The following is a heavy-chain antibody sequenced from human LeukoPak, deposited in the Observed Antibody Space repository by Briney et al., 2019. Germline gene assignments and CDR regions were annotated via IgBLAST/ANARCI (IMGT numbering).Heavy chain of an antibody. V-gene: IGHV3-20*04. CDR2: INWNGGST. J-gene: IGHJ3*02. CDR3: ASDSTGNDAFDI. CDR1: GFTFDDYG. Sequence: PGGSLRLSCAASGFTFDDYGMSWVRQAPGKGLEWVSGINWNGGSTGYADSVKGRFTISRDNAKNSLYLQMNSLRAEDTALYYCASDSTGNDAFDIWGQGTMVTVSS. D-gene: IGHD3-10*01.